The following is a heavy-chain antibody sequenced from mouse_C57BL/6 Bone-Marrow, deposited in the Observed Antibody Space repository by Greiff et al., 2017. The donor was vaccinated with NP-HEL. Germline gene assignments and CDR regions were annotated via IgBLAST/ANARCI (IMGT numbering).Heavy chain of an antibody. D-gene: IGHD2-13*01. Sequence: VQLQQSGAELVKPGASVKLSCTASGFNIKDYYMHWVKQRTEQGLEWIGRIDPEDGDTKYAPKFQGKATLTADTSSNTAYLQLSSLTSEDTAVYYCARYPYSDPYFDYWGQGTTLTVSS. V-gene: IGHV14-2*01. J-gene: IGHJ2*01. CDR3: ARYPYSDPYFDY. CDR1: GFNIKDYY. CDR2: IDPEDGDT.